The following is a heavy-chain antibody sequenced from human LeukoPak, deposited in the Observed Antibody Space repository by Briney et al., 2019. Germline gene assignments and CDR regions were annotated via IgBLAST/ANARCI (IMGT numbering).Heavy chain of an antibody. CDR1: GGSISSSSYY. CDR2: IYYSGST. V-gene: IGHV4-39*01. J-gene: IGHJ5*02. D-gene: IGHD3-10*01. Sequence: SETLSLTCTVSGGSISSSSYYWGWIRQPPGKGLEWTGSIYYSGSTYYNPSLKSRVTISVDTSKNQFSLKLSSVTAADTAVYYCARQDASGNTDPWGQGTLVTVSS. CDR3: ARQDASGNTDP.